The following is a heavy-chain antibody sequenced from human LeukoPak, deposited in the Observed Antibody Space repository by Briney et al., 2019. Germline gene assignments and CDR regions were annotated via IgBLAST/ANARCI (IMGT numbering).Heavy chain of an antibody. CDR1: GGSISSHY. D-gene: IGHD3-3*01. V-gene: IGHV4-59*11. CDR3: ARELDYDFWSGRGWLDP. CDR2: IYYSGST. Sequence: PSETLSLTCTVSGGSISSHYWSWIRQPPGKGLEWIGYIYYSGSTNYNPSLKSRVTISVDTTKNQFSLKLSSVTAADTAVYYCARELDYDFWSGRGWLDPWGQGTLVTVSS. J-gene: IGHJ5*02.